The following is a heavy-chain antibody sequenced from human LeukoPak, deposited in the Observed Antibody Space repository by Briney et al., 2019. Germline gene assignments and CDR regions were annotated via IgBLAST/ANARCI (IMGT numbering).Heavy chain of an antibody. CDR3: ARDSCSGGSCYSDY. J-gene: IGHJ4*02. V-gene: IGHV3-33*01. Sequence: GGSLRLSCAASGFAFSSYGMHWVRQAPGKGLEWVAVIWYDGSNKYYADSVKGRFTISRDNSKNTLYLQMNSLRAEDTAVYYCARDSCSGGSCYSDYWGQGTLVTVSS. CDR1: GFAFSSYG. CDR2: IWYDGSNK. D-gene: IGHD2-15*01.